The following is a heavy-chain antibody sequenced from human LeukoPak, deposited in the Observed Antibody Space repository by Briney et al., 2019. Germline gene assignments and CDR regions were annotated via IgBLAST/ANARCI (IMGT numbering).Heavy chain of an antibody. CDR2: ISYDGSNK. CDR3: ARTWAQDIVVVPAALDY. CDR1: GFTFSSYA. Sequence: RGSLRLSCAASGFTFSSYAMHWVRQAPGKGLEWVAVISYDGSNKYYADSVKGRFTISRDNSKNTLYLQMNSLRAEDTAVYYYARTWAQDIVVVPAALDYWGQGTLVTVSS. D-gene: IGHD2-2*01. J-gene: IGHJ4*02. V-gene: IGHV3-30-3*01.